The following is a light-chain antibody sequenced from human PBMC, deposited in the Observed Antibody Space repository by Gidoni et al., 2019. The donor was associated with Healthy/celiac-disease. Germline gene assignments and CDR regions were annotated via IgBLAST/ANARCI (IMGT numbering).Light chain of an antibody. CDR2: DAS. Sequence: DIQMTQSPSSLSASVGDRVTITCQASHDISNYLNWYQQKPGKAPKLLIYDASNLETGDPSRFSGSGSGTDFTFTISSLQPEDIATYYCQQYDNLPSITFGQGTRLEIK. V-gene: IGKV1-33*01. J-gene: IGKJ5*01. CDR1: HDISNY. CDR3: QQYDNLPSIT.